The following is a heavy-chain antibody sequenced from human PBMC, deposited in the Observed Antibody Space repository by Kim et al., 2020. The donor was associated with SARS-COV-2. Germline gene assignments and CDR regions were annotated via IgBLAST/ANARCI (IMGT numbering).Heavy chain of an antibody. CDR3: ARAAAGIIVWFDY. D-gene: IGHD6-13*01. V-gene: IGHV4-59*01. J-gene: IGHJ4*02. Sequence: YNPSPKSRVTISLDTSKNQFSLKLSSVTAADTAVYYCARAAAGIIVWFDYWGQGTLVTVSS.